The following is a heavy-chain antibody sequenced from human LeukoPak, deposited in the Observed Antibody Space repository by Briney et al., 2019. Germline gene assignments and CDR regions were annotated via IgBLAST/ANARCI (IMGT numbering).Heavy chain of an antibody. D-gene: IGHD3-16*01. J-gene: IGHJ5*02. V-gene: IGHV1-8*01. CDR1: GYTFTIYD. Sequence: ASLKDSCKPSGYTFTIYDINWVRQAPGPGLEWMGWINPNSGNTGYAQTFQGRVTMTRNTSISTAYMELSSLRSEDTAVYYCARRRGGSPRRNWFDPWGQGTLVTVSS. CDR3: ARRRGGSPRRNWFDP. CDR2: INPNSGNT.